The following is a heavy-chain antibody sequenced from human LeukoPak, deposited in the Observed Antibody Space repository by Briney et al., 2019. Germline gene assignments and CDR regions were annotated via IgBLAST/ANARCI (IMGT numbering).Heavy chain of an antibody. J-gene: IGHJ4*02. CDR3: ARDVDTAMALDY. CDR1: GGTFSSYA. CDR2: IIPIFGTA. V-gene: IGHV1-69*06. Sequence: SVKVSCKASGGTFSSYAISWVRQAPGQGLEWMGGIIPIFGTANYAQKFQGRVTITADKSTSTAYMELSSLRSEDTAVYYCARDVDTAMALDYWGQGTLVTVSS. D-gene: IGHD5-18*01.